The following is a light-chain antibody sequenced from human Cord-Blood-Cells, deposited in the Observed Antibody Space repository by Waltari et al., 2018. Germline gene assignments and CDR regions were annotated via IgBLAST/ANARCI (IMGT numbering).Light chain of an antibody. Sequence: DIQVTKFPSSLSASVGDRVTITCRASQSISSYLNWYQQKPGKAPNLLIYAASSLQSVIPSRFSGSGSGTDFTLTISSLQPEDFATYYCQQCYSTPFTFGPGTKVEIK. CDR1: QSISSY. CDR2: AAS. J-gene: IGKJ3*01. V-gene: IGKV1-39*01. CDR3: QQCYSTPFT.